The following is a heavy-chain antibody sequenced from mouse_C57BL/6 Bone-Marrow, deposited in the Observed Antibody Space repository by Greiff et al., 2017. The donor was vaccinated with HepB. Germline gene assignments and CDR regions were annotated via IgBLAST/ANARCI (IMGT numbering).Heavy chain of an antibody. CDR2: IDPSDSYT. CDR3: GTVVANYFDY. J-gene: IGHJ2*01. Sequence: QVQLQQPGAELVKPGASVKLSCKASGYTFNSYWMQWVKQRPGQGLEWIGEIDPSDSYTNYNQKFKGKATLTVDTSSSTAYMQLSSLTSEDSAVYYCGTVVANYFDYWGQGTTLTVSS. CDR1: GYTFNSYW. D-gene: IGHD1-1*01. V-gene: IGHV1-50*01.